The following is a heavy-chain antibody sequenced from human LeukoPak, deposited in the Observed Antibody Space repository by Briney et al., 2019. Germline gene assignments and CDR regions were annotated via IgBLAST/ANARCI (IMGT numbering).Heavy chain of an antibody. D-gene: IGHD4-17*01. J-gene: IGHJ4*02. Sequence: GGSLRLSCAASGFTFSTYWMHWVRQAPGKGLVWVSRFNSDGRSTYYADSVKGRFTISRDNAKNTLYLQMNSLRAEDTAVYYCARGRYYLDSWGQGTLVTASS. CDR3: ARGRYYLDS. V-gene: IGHV3-74*01. CDR1: GFTFSTYW. CDR2: FNSDGRST.